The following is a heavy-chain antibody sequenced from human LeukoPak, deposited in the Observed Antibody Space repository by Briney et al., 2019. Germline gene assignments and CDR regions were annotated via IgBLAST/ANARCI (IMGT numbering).Heavy chain of an antibody. Sequence: SEALSLTCTVSGGSISSYYWSWIRQPPGKGLEWIGYIYYSGSTNYNPSLKSRVTISVDTSKNQFSLKLSSVTAADTAVYYCARSLYYYGSDSFDIWGQGTMVTVSS. D-gene: IGHD3-10*01. J-gene: IGHJ3*02. CDR3: ARSLYYYGSDSFDI. CDR2: IYYSGST. V-gene: IGHV4-59*01. CDR1: GGSISSYY.